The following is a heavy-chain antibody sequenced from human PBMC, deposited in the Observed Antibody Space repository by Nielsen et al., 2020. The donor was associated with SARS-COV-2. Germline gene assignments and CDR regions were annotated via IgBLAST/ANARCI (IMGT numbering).Heavy chain of an antibody. CDR3: ASTLTIFGVAPTLDY. Sequence: SETLSLTCAVYGGSFSGHYWSWIRQTPGKGLEWIGEITHAGTTNYNPSLQSRVTISLDTSKKQFSLRLSSLTAADTAVYYCASTLTIFGVAPTLDYWGQGTLVTVSS. V-gene: IGHV4-34*01. D-gene: IGHD3-3*01. J-gene: IGHJ4*02. CDR1: GGSFSGHY. CDR2: ITHAGTT.